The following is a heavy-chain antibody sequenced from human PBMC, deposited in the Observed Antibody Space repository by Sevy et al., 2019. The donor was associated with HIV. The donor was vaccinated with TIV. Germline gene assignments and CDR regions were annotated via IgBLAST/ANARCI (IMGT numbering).Heavy chain of an antibody. CDR3: ARDRDYDSSGYYYRDYGMDV. CDR2: IYYSGST. Sequence: SETLSLTCTVSGGSISSYYWSWIRQPPGKGLEWIGYIYYSGSTNYNPSLKSRVTISVDTSKNQFSLKRSSVTAADTAVYYWARDRDYDSSGYYYRDYGMDVWGQGTTVTVSS. D-gene: IGHD3-22*01. V-gene: IGHV4-59*01. J-gene: IGHJ6*02. CDR1: GGSISSYY.